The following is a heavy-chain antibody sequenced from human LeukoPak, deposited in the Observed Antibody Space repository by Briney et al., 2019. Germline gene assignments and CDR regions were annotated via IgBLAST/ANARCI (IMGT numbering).Heavy chain of an antibody. CDR2: INPSAGST. D-gene: IGHD3-16*01. J-gene: IGHJ4*02. Sequence: ASVKISCKASGYTFTNYYIHWVRQAPGQGLEWMGIINPSAGSTTYAQRFQGRVTMTRDTSTSTVYMELGSLRSEDTAVYYCARHQGAGEYPFDYWGQGTLVTVSS. CDR1: GYTFTNYY. CDR3: ARHQGAGEYPFDY. V-gene: IGHV1-46*01.